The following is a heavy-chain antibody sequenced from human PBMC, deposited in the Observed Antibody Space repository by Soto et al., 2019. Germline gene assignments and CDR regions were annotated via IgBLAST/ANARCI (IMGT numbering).Heavy chain of an antibody. D-gene: IGHD6-19*01. J-gene: IGHJ4*02. CDR3: ARHGGSGVDY. Sequence: QLQLQESGPGLVKPSETLSLTCTVSGGSISRSDYYWGWIRQPPGKGLEWIGSIYYSGSTYYNPSLKSRFPVSVDTSQNQFSLKLSSVTAADTALYFCARHGGSGVDYWGQGTLVTVSS. V-gene: IGHV4-39*01. CDR2: IYYSGST. CDR1: GGSISRSDYY.